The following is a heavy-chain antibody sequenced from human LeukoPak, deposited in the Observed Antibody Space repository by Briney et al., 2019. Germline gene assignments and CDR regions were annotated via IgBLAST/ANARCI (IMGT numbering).Heavy chain of an antibody. Sequence: KPSETLSLTCTVSGGSISSGGYYWSWIRQHPGKGLEWIGYIYYSGSTYYNPSLKSRVTISVDTSKNQFSLKLSSVTAADTAVYYCARDNGYVDNGFDPWGQGTLVTVSS. V-gene: IGHV4-31*03. J-gene: IGHJ5*02. CDR1: GGSISSGGYY. D-gene: IGHD5-12*01. CDR3: ARDNGYVDNGFDP. CDR2: IYYSGST.